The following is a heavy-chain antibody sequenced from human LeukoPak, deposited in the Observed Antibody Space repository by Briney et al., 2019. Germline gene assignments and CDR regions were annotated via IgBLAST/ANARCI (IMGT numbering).Heavy chain of an antibody. CDR3: ARTVSYYDILTGYSETNWFDP. Sequence: GASLKISCKGSGYSFTSYWISWVRQMPGKGLEWMGRIDPSDSYTNYSPSFQGHVTISADKSISTAYLQWSSLKASDTAMYYCARTVSYYDILTGYSETNWFDPWGQGTLVTVSS. D-gene: IGHD3-9*01. J-gene: IGHJ5*02. CDR2: IDPSDSYT. CDR1: GYSFTSYW. V-gene: IGHV5-10-1*01.